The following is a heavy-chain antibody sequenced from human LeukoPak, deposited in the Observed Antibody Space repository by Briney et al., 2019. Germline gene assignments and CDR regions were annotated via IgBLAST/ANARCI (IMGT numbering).Heavy chain of an antibody. CDR1: GYTFTTED. CDR3: ARKMVRGMGFDP. Sequence: GASVKVSCKASGYTFTTEDINWVRQATGQGLEWMGWINPDSGDTGYAQKFQGRVTMTRNTSISTAYMELSSLRSEDTAVYYCARKMVRGMGFDPWGQGTLVTVSS. CDR2: INPDSGDT. V-gene: IGHV1-8*02. J-gene: IGHJ5*02. D-gene: IGHD3-10*01.